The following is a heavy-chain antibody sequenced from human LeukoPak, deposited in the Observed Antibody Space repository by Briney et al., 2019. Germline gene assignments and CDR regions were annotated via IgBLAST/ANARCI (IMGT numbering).Heavy chain of an antibody. V-gene: IGHV3-11*06. CDR1: GFTFSDYY. CDR2: ISSSSSYT. J-gene: IGHJ4*02. D-gene: IGHD2-2*01. Sequence: GGSLRLSCAASGFTFSDYYMSWIRQAPGKGLEWVSCISSSSSYTNYADSVKGRFTISRDNAKNSLYLQMNSLRAEDTAVYYCARVGCSSTSCFAFDYWGQGTLVTVSS. CDR3: ARVGCSSTSCFAFDY.